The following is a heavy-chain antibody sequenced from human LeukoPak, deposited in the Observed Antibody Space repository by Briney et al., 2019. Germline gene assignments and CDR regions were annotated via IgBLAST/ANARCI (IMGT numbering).Heavy chain of an antibody. Sequence: GGSLRLSCAASGFTFSSYSMNWVRQAPGKGLEWVSSISSSSSYIYYADSVKGRFTISRDNAKNSLYLQMNSLRAEDTAVYYCAREGLLWFGEPGYWGQGTLVTVSS. CDR2: ISSSSSYI. V-gene: IGHV3-21*01. D-gene: IGHD3-10*01. J-gene: IGHJ4*02. CDR1: GFTFSSYS. CDR3: AREGLLWFGEPGY.